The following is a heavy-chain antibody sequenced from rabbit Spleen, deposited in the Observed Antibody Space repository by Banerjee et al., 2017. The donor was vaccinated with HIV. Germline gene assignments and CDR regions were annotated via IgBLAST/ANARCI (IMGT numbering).Heavy chain of an antibody. Sequence: QSLEESGGDLVKPGASLTLTCIASGVSFSVSSYMCWVRQAPGKGLEWIACIEAGSSGFTYFASWAKGRFPISKTSSTTVTLQMTSLTAADTATYFCARDTSSSFSSYGMDLWGPGTLVTVS. CDR3: ARDTSSSFSSYGMDL. J-gene: IGHJ6*01. CDR2: IEAGSSGFT. D-gene: IGHD1-1*01. V-gene: IGHV1S40*01. CDR1: GVSFSVSSY.